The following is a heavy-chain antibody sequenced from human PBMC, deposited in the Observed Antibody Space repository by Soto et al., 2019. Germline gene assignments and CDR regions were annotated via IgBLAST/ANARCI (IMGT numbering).Heavy chain of an antibody. CDR3: ARGPSSGWGFFDS. J-gene: IGHJ4*02. CDR2: ISGSGDRT. D-gene: IGHD6-19*01. V-gene: IGHV3-23*01. CDR1: GFTFTTYV. Sequence: LESGGGLVQPGGSRRLSCVASGFTFTTYVMSWVRQAPGKGLEWVSTISGSGDRTYYADSVKGRFTISRDNSKNTLYLQMNNLRVDDTAVYYCARGPSSGWGFFDSWGQGTPVTVSS.